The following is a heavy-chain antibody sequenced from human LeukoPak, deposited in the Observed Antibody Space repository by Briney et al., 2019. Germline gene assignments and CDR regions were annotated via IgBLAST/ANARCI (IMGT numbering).Heavy chain of an antibody. J-gene: IGHJ4*02. CDR1: GGSISSGDYY. CDR2: IYYSGST. CDR3: ARMDCSSTSCYAQDLVGQLDY. D-gene: IGHD2-2*01. V-gene: IGHV4-30-4*01. Sequence: PSQTLSLTCIVSGGSISSGDYYWSWIRQPPGKGLEWIGYIYYSGSTYYNPSLKSRATISVDTSKNQFSLKLSSVTAADTAVYYCARMDCSSTSCYAQDLVGQLDYWGQGTLVTVSS.